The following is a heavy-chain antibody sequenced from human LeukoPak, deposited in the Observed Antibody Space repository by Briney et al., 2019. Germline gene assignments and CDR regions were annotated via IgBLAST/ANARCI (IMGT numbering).Heavy chain of an antibody. CDR3: ARVGQDSTGYYRIFDY. Sequence: SQTLSLTCTVSGGSISSYYWSWIRQPAGKVLEWIGRIHSSGSTNYNPSLKSRVTIPVDKSKNQFSLKLTSVTAADTAVYYCARVGQDSTGYYRIFDYWGQGTLVTVSS. CDR2: IHSSGST. V-gene: IGHV4-4*07. D-gene: IGHD3-22*01. J-gene: IGHJ4*02. CDR1: GGSISSYY.